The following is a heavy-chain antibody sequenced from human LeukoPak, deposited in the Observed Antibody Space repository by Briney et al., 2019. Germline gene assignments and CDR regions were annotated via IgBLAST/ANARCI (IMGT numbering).Heavy chain of an antibody. CDR2: ISGSGTTT. V-gene: IGHV3-23*01. D-gene: IGHD1-14*01. CDR1: GFPFRDFA. J-gene: IGHJ4*02. CDR3: LKTMGSVDFAY. Sequence: GGSLRLSCAASGFPFRDFAMIWVRQAPGKGLEWVSAISGSGTTTYYADSVKGRFTLSRDNSRNTLSLQMNSLRVDDTAVYYCLKTMGSVDFAYWGQGTLVTVSS.